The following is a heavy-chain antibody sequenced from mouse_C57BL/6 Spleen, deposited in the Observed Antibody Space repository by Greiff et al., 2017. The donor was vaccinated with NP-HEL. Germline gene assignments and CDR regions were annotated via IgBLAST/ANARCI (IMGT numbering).Heavy chain of an antibody. Sequence: QVQLQQSGAELVKPGASVKLSCKASGYTFTSYWMHWVKQRPGQGLEWIGMIHPNSGSTNYNEKFKSKATLTVDKSSSTAYMQLSSLTSEDSAVYYCARSGYYYGTEAMDYWGQGTSVTVSS. CDR2: IHPNSGST. CDR3: ARSGYYYGTEAMDY. CDR1: GYTFTSYW. V-gene: IGHV1-64*01. D-gene: IGHD1-1*01. J-gene: IGHJ4*01.